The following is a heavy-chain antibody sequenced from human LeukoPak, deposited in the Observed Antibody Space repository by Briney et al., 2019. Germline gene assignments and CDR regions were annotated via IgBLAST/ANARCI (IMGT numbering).Heavy chain of an antibody. V-gene: IGHV3-23*01. CDR2: ISGSGDST. D-gene: IGHD5-18*01. CDR3: AKAGYSYGFYYYYMDV. CDR1: GFTFSSYD. J-gene: IGHJ6*03. Sequence: GGSLRLSCAASGFTFSSYDMSWVRQAPGKGLEWVSGISGSGDSTYSADSVKGRFTISRDNSKNTVYLQMNSLRDEDTAVYYCAKAGYSYGFYYYYMDVWGKGTTVTVSS.